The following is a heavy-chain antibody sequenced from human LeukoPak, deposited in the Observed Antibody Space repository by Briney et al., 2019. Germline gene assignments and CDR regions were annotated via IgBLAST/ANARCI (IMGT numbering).Heavy chain of an antibody. CDR1: GGSISSSSYY. CDR3: ARRARYSSGWLYYYYMDV. D-gene: IGHD6-19*01. J-gene: IGHJ6*03. CDR2: IYYSGST. Sequence: TSETLSLTCTVSGGSISSSSYYWGWIRQPPGKGLEWFGSIYYSGSTYYNPSLKSRVTLSVDTSKNQFSLKLSSVTAADTAVYYCARRARYSSGWLYYYYMDVWGKGTTVTVSS. V-gene: IGHV4-39*01.